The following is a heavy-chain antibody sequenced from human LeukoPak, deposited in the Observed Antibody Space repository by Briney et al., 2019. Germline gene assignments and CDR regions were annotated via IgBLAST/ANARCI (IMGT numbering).Heavy chain of an antibody. V-gene: IGHV4-39*01. CDR1: GGLISSSSYY. CDR3: ARTAGVAVAGSRQYFDY. D-gene: IGHD6-19*01. Sequence: SETLSLTCTVSGGLISSSSYYWGWIRQPPEKGLEWIESFYYSGSTYYHPSLKSRVTISVDTSKNQFSLNLSSVTAADTAVYYCARTAGVAVAGSRQYFDYWGQGTLVTVSS. J-gene: IGHJ4*02. CDR2: FYYSGST.